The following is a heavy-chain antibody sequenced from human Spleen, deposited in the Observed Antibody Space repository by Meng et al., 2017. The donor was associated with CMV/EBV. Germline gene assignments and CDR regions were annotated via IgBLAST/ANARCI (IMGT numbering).Heavy chain of an antibody. CDR1: GNTFTGYY. J-gene: IGHJ6*02. D-gene: IGHD2-15*01. V-gene: IGHV1-2*02. CDR2: INPDSGGR. Sequence: ASVKVSCKASGNTFTGYYFHWVRQAPGQGLECMGWINPDSGGRNYVQKFQGRVTMTRDTSISTAYMELSRLRSDDTAVYYCARDNLGGLLDYYYGMDVWGQGTTVTVSS. CDR3: ARDNLGGLLDYYYGMDV.